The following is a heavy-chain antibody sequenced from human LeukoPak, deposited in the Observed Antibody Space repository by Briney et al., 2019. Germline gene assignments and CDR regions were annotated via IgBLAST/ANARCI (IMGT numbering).Heavy chain of an antibody. CDR1: GGSISSSSYY. V-gene: IGHV4-61*02. Sequence: SETLSLTCTVSGGSISSSSYYWSWIRQPAGKGLEWIGRIYTSGSTNYNPSLKSRVTISVDTSKNQFSLKLSSVTAADTAVYYCARLTILRYFDWLPSHFDYWGQGTLVTVSS. J-gene: IGHJ4*02. D-gene: IGHD3-9*01. CDR3: ARLTILRYFDWLPSHFDY. CDR2: IYTSGST.